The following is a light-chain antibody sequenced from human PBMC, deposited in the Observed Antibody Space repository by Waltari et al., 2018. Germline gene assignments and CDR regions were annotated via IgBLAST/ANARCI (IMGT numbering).Light chain of an antibody. J-gene: IGKJ2*01. Sequence: DIQMTQSPSSLSASVGDRVTITCQASQDISNFLNWYQQKPGKAPKFLIFEASRLQAEVPSRFSASGSGTHFTCPINSLQPEDIGTYFCQQSASVPNTFGQGTKLEIK. CDR3: QQSASVPNT. CDR2: EAS. CDR1: QDISNF. V-gene: IGKV1-33*01.